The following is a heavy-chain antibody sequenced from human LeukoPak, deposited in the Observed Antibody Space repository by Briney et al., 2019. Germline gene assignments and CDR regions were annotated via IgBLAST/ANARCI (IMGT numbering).Heavy chain of an antibody. Sequence: PSETLSLTCTVSGGPISSYYWSWIRQPPGKGLEWIGYIYYSGSTNYNPSLKSRVTISVDTSKNQFSLKLSSVTAADTAVYYCARYTVSSYYYGMDVWGQGTTVTVSS. CDR3: ARYTVSSYYYGMDV. D-gene: IGHD4-17*01. CDR1: GGPISSYY. J-gene: IGHJ6*02. V-gene: IGHV4-59*01. CDR2: IYYSGST.